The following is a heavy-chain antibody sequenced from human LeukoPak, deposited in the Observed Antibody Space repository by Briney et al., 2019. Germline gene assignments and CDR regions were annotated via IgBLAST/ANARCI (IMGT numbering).Heavy chain of an antibody. D-gene: IGHD1-1*01. Sequence: SQTLSLTCAISGDSVSSNSAAWNWIRQSPSRGLEWLGRTYYRSKWYTYYAVSVKSRISINRGTSKSQFSLQLNSVTPEDTAVYYCARSTGPIDYWGQGTLVTVSS. V-gene: IGHV6-1*01. CDR2: TYYRSKWYT. CDR1: GDSVSSNSAA. CDR3: ARSTGPIDY. J-gene: IGHJ4*02.